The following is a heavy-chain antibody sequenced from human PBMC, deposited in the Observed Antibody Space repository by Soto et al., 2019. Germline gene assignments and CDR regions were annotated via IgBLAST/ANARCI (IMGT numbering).Heavy chain of an antibody. CDR3: VRERGLSSSYGMDV. CDR1: GFTLTTYT. CDR2: ITSSSGHI. V-gene: IGHV3-21*01. J-gene: IGHJ6*02. Sequence: GGSLRLSCEASGFTLTTYTMNWVRQASGKGLEWVSSITSSSGHIYYADSVKGRFTISRDNARNSLYLQMNSLRAEDTAVYYCVRERGLSSSYGMDVWGQGTTVTVSS. D-gene: IGHD3-10*01.